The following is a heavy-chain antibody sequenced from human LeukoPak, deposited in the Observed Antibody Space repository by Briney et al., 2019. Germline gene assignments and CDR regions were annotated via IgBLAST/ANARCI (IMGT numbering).Heavy chain of an antibody. CDR2: INPNSGGT. D-gene: IGHD1-26*01. CDR1: GYTFTGYY. Sequence: ASVKVSCKASGYTFTGYYMHWVRQAPGQGLEWMGRINPNSGGTNYAQKFQGRVTMTRDTPISTAYMELSRLRSDDTAVYYCAREKRKGGSWFDPWGQGTLVTVSS. CDR3: AREKRKGGSWFDP. V-gene: IGHV1-2*06. J-gene: IGHJ5*02.